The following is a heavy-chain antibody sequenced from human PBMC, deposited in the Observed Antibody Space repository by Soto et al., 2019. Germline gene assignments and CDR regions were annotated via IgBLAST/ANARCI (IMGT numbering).Heavy chain of an antibody. CDR1: GYTFTGYD. D-gene: IGHD2-2*01. V-gene: IGHV1-2*02. Sequence: VASVKVSCKASGYTFTGYDMHWVRQAPGQGLEWMGWINPNSGGTNYAQKFQGRVTMTRDTSISTAYMELSRLRSDDTAVYYCARSPYCSSTSCYSPYFDYWGQGTLVTVSS. CDR2: INPNSGGT. CDR3: ARSPYCSSTSCYSPYFDY. J-gene: IGHJ4*02.